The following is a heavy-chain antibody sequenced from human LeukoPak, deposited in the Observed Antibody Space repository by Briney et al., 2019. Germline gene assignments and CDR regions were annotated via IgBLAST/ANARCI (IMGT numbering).Heavy chain of an antibody. D-gene: IGHD6-19*01. Sequence: GGPLGISLQGSGSSFTSYWIRWVRQMPGKGLEWRGRIDTSDSYTNYSPSFRGDVTISADHSISTAYLQWSSLQASDTAMYYCATPVIALAGYYFDYWGQGTLVTVSS. CDR1: GSSFTSYW. CDR2: IDTSDSYT. V-gene: IGHV5-10-1*01. J-gene: IGHJ4*02. CDR3: ATPVIALAGYYFDY.